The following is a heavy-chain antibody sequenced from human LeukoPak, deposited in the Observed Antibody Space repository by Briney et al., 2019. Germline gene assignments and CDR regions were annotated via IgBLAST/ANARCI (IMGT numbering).Heavy chain of an antibody. CDR3: ARERVDYYYYYMDV. J-gene: IGHJ6*03. CDR2: IYYSGST. Sequence: SETLSLTCTVSGGSITSSSYYWGWIRQPPGKGLEWIGSIYYSGSTYYNPSLKSRVTISVDTSKNQFSLKLSSVTAADTAVYYCARERVDYYYYYMDVWGKGTTVTVSS. V-gene: IGHV4-39*07. CDR1: GGSITSSSYY.